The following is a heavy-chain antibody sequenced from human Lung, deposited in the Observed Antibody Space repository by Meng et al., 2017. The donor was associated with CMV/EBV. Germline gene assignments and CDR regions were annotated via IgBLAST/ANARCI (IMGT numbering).Heavy chain of an antibody. J-gene: IGHJ4*02. CDR1: GDTFTSYG. V-gene: IGHV1-18*01. CDR3: ASKVEPYYYDRSGYIN. Sequence: ASVKVSCKASGDTFTSYGFTWVRQAPGQGLEWVGWISAYNDNTNYAQRLQGRVSMTTDTTTSTAYMELRSLRSDDTAVYYCASKVEPYYYDRSGYINWGQGTLVTVSS. CDR2: ISAYNDNT. D-gene: IGHD3-22*01.